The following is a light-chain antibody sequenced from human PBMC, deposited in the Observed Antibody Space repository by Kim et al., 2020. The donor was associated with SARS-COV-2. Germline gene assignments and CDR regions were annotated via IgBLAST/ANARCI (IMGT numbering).Light chain of an antibody. Sequence: AIQMTQSPSSLSASVGDRVTITCRASQGIRHALGWYQQKPGKAPKLLIYAASNLQSGVPTRFSGSGSGADFTLTISSLEPEDFATYFCLQDYNSPLTFGGGTKVDIK. J-gene: IGKJ4*01. CDR2: AAS. V-gene: IGKV1-6*01. CDR3: LQDYNSPLT. CDR1: QGIRHA.